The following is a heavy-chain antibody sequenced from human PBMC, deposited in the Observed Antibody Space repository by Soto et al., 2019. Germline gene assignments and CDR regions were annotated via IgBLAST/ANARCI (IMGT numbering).Heavy chain of an antibody. CDR1: GFTFSSYG. J-gene: IGHJ6*02. CDR3: ARDKGHDFWPLYGMDV. D-gene: IGHD3-3*01. Sequence: GGSLRLSCAASGFTFSSYGMHWVRQAPGKGLEWVAVIWYDGSNKYYADSVKGRFTISRDNSKNTLYLQMNSLRAEDTAVYYCARDKGHDFWPLYGMDVWGQGTTVTVSS. V-gene: IGHV3-33*01. CDR2: IWYDGSNK.